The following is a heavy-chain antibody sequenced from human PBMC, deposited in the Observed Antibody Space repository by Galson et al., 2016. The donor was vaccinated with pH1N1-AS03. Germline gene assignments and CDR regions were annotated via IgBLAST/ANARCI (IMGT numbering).Heavy chain of an antibody. CDR1: GFTFSIYA. D-gene: IGHD3-3*01. CDR3: ARGSGSPHWFDP. CDR2: VGGVDGSL. J-gene: IGHJ5*02. Sequence: SLRLSCAASGFTFSIYAMHWVRQAPGKGLEWVSGVGGVDGSLWYAESVKGRFTVSRDNSKGTLDLQMNSLRADDTAVYYCARGSGSPHWFDPWGQGTQVTVSS. V-gene: IGHV3-23*01.